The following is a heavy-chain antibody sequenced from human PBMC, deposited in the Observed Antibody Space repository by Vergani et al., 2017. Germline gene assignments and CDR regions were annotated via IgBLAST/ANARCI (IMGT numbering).Heavy chain of an antibody. CDR2: FRSKANSYAT. D-gene: IGHD1-26*01. Sequence: EVQLVESGGGLVQPGGSLKLSCAASGFTFSASAMHWVRQAAGKGLEWVGRFRSKANSYATAYAASVKGRFTISRDDSKNTAYLQMNSLKTEDTAVYYCTNNRGSGSYYWGQGTLVTVSS. CDR1: GFTFSASA. V-gene: IGHV3-73*01. J-gene: IGHJ4*02. CDR3: TNNRGSGSYY.